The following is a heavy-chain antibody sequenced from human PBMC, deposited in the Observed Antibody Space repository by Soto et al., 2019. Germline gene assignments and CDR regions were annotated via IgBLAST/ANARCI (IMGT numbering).Heavy chain of an antibody. Sequence: GESLKISWAASGLTFGNYAMNWVRQAPGKGLEWVSTITDVGDATYYADSVKGRFTNSRDNSKNKLFLQMNSLRAEDTARYYCAKDRDIAYHLEGGFYYSGMDVWRQGTTFTVSS. J-gene: IGHJ6*02. D-gene: IGHD5-12*01. CDR1: GLTFGNYA. CDR2: ITDVGDAT. V-gene: IGHV3-23*01. CDR3: AKDRDIAYHLEGGFYYSGMDV.